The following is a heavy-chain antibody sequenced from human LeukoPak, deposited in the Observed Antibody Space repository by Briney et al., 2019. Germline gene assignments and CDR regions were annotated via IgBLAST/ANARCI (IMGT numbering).Heavy chain of an antibody. J-gene: IGHJ4*02. CDR2: INSDGSWT. CDR1: GNYW. D-gene: IGHD6-13*01. Sequence: GGSLRLSCAASGNYWMHWVRQAPGKGLVWVSHINSDGSWTSYADSVKGRFTISRDNSKNTLYLQMNSLRAEDTTVYYCARDWQQLVFDYWGQGTLVTVSS. V-gene: IGHV3-74*01. CDR3: ARDWQQLVFDY.